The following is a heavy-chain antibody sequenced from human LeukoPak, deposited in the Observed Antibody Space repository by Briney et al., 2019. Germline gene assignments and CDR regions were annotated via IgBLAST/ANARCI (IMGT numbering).Heavy chain of an antibody. V-gene: IGHV3-30-3*01. CDR1: GFTFGSYA. CDR2: ISYDGSNK. J-gene: IGHJ4*02. D-gene: IGHD6-13*01. CDR3: ARDLRTQQLVY. Sequence: GRSLRLSCAASGFTFGSYAMHWVRQAPGKGLEWVAVISYDGSNKYYADSVKGRFTISRDNSKNTLYLQMNSLRAEDTAVYYCARDLRTQQLVYWGQGTLVTVSS.